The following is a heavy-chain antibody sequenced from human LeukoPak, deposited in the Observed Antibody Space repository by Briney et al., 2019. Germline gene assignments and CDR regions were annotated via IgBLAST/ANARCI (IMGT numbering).Heavy chain of an antibody. D-gene: IGHD1-1*01. CDR1: GGTFSSYA. J-gene: IGHJ3*02. V-gene: IGHV1-69*05. Sequence: ASVKVSCKASGGTFSSYAISWVRQAPGQGLEWMGGIIPIFGTANYAQKFQGRVTITTDESTSTAYMELSSLRSEDTAVYYCARSLGGTPDAFDIWGQGTMVTVSS. CDR3: ARSLGGTPDAFDI. CDR2: IIPIFGTA.